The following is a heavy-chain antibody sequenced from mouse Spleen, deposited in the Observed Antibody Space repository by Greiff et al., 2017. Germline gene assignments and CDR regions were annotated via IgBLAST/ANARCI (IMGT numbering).Heavy chain of an antibody. CDR1: GFNITDYY. D-gene: IGHD2-14*01. Sequence: VQLQQSGAELVKPGASVKLSCTASGFNITDYYMHWVKQRTEQGLEWIGRIDPEDGETKYAPKFQGKATITADTSSNTAYLQLSSLTSEDTAVYYCARSNYRYDGGLAYWGQGTLVTVSA. V-gene: IGHV14-2*01. CDR3: ARSNYRYDGGLAY. J-gene: IGHJ3*01. CDR2: IDPEDGET.